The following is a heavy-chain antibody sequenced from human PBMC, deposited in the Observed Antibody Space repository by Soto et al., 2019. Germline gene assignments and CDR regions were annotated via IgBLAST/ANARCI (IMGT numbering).Heavy chain of an antibody. CDR2: ISYDGSNK. J-gene: IGHJ4*02. CDR3: AKGGVTPST. Sequence: GGSLRLSWAASGFTFSSYGMHWVRQAPGKGLEWVAVISYDGSNKYYADSVKGRFTISRDNSKNTLYLQMNSLRAEDTAVYYCAKGGVTPSTWGQGTLVTVSS. V-gene: IGHV3-30*18. D-gene: IGHD2-8*01. CDR1: GFTFSSYG.